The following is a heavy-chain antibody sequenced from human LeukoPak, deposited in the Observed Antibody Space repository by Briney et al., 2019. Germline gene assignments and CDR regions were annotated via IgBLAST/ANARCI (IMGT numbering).Heavy chain of an antibody. V-gene: IGHV1-69*05. CDR1: GGTFSSYA. Sequence: GSSVKVSCKASGGTFSSYAISWVRQAPGQGLEWMGGIIPIFGTANCAQKFQGRVTITTDESTSTAYMELSSPRSEDTAVYYCAGWNSETDAFDIWGQGTMVTVSS. CDR3: AGWNSETDAFDI. CDR2: IIPIFGTA. D-gene: IGHD1-7*01. J-gene: IGHJ3*02.